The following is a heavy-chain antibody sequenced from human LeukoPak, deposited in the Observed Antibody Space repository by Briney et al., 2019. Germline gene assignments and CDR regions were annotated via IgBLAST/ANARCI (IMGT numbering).Heavy chain of an antibody. D-gene: IGHD6-19*01. V-gene: IGHV3-30*04. J-gene: IGHJ4*02. Sequence: GGSLRLSCAASGFTFSSYAMHWVRQAPGKGLEWVAVISYDGSNKYYADSVKGRFTISRDSSKNTLYLQMNSLRAEDTAVYYCARVGSSGWWGGRDYWGQGTLVTVSS. CDR3: ARVGSSGWWGGRDY. CDR1: GFTFSSYA. CDR2: ISYDGSNK.